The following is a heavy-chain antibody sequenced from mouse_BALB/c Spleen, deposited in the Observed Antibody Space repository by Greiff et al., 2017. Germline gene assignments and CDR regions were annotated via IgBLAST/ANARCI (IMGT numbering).Heavy chain of an antibody. J-gene: IGHJ4*01. CDR3: ARVYGSRNAMDY. Sequence: DVMLVESGGGLVKPGGSLKLSCAASGFTFSDYYMYWVRQTPEKRLEWVATISDGGSYTYYPDSVKGRFTISRDNAKNNLYLQMSSLKSEDTAMYYCARVYGSRNAMDYWGQGTSVTVSS. V-gene: IGHV5-4*02. D-gene: IGHD1-1*01. CDR1: GFTFSDYY. CDR2: ISDGGSYT.